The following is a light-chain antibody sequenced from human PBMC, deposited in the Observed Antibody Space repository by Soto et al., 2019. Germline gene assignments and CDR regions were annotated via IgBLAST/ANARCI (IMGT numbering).Light chain of an antibody. V-gene: IGLV1-40*01. CDR1: SSNIGAGYN. J-gene: IGLJ3*02. Sequence: QSVLTQPPSVSGPPGQRVTISCTGSSSNIGAGYNVQWYQRLPGTAPKLLIYGNSNRPSGVPDRFSGSKSGTSASLAITGLQAEDEADYYCQSYDSSLSGWVFGGGTKLTVL. CDR3: QSYDSSLSGWV. CDR2: GNS.